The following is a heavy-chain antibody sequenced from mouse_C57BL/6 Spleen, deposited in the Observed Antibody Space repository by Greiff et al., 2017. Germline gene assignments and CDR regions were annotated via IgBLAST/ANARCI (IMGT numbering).Heavy chain of an antibody. J-gene: IGHJ2*01. V-gene: IGHV1-80*01. CDR3: ARRGTGTYYFDY. D-gene: IGHD4-1*01. CDR1: GYAFSSYW. Sequence: QVQLQQSGAELVKPGASVKISCKASGYAFSSYWMNWVKQRPGKGLEWIGQIYPGDGDTNYNGKFKGKATLTADKSSSTAYMPLSSLTSEDSAVYFCARRGTGTYYFDYWGQGTTLTVSS. CDR2: IYPGDGDT.